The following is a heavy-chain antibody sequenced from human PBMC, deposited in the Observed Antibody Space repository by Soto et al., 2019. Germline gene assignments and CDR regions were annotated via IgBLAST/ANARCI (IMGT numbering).Heavy chain of an antibody. CDR2: IIPIFGTA. D-gene: IGHD5-18*01. J-gene: IGHJ4*02. Sequence: GASVKVSCKASGGTFSSYAISWVRQAPGQGLEWMGGIIPIFGTANYAQKFQGRVTITADESMSTAYMELSSLRSEDTAVYYCATGLDTAMVKWPSDYWGQGTLVTVSS. CDR3: ATGLDTAMVKWPSDY. CDR1: GGTFSSYA. V-gene: IGHV1-69*13.